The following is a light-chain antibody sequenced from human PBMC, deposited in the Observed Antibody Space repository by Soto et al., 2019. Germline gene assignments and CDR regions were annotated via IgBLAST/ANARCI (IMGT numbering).Light chain of an antibody. Sequence: DIQMTQSPSSLSASVGDRVTITCRASQGISTYLAWYQQKPGKVPKLLIYAASTLQSGVPSRFSGSGAGTDFTRTIRSLQPEDVAIYYCQKYNIAPPFPFGPGTKVDIK. V-gene: IGKV1-27*01. CDR2: AAS. CDR3: QKYNIAPPFP. CDR1: QGISTY. J-gene: IGKJ3*01.